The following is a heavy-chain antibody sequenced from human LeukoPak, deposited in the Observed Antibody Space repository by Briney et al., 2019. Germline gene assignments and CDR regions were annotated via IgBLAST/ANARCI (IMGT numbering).Heavy chain of an antibody. D-gene: IGHD3-3*01. CDR1: GFTFSSYR. V-gene: IGHV3-7*01. CDR2: IKQDGSEK. Sequence: GGSLRLSCAASGFTFSSYRMSWVRQAPGKGLEWVANIKQDGSEKYYVDSVKGRFTISRDNAKNSLYLQMNSLRAEDTAVYYCARDLDDFWSGPVFGYWGQGTLVTVSS. CDR3: ARDLDDFWSGPVFGY. J-gene: IGHJ4*02.